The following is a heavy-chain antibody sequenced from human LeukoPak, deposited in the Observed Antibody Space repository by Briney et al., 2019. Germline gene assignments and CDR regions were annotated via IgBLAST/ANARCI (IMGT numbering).Heavy chain of an antibody. D-gene: IGHD2-8*02. Sequence: GASVKVSCKASGYTFTGYYIHWVRQAPGQGLEWMGWINPNSGGTNYAQKFQGRVTMTRDTSISTAYIELNRLRSDDTAVYYCARGYCTGDSCSGAWFDPWGRGTLVTVFS. CDR1: GYTFTGYY. CDR3: ARGYCTGDSCSGAWFDP. V-gene: IGHV1-2*02. CDR2: INPNSGGT. J-gene: IGHJ5*02.